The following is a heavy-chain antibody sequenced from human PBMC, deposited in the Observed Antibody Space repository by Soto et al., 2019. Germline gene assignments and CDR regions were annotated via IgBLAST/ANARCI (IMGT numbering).Heavy chain of an antibody. CDR1: GFTFSSYA. CDR2: ISGSGGST. V-gene: IGHV3-23*01. CDR3: ATDPRVLSGGDAFDI. J-gene: IGHJ3*02. D-gene: IGHD2-15*01. Sequence: EVQLLESGGGLVQPGGSLRLSCAASGFTFSSYAMSWVRQAPGKGLEWVSAISGSGGSTYYADSVKGRFTISRDNSKNKLYLQIKSLRGEDTAVYYCATDPRVLSGGDAFDIWGQGTMVTVSS.